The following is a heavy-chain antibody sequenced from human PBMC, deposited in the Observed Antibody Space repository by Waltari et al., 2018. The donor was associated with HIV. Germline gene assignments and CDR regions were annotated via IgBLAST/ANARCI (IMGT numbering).Heavy chain of an antibody. CDR2: ISSSSSYI. CDR3: ARSYSSSWTTLDY. D-gene: IGHD6-13*01. Sequence: EVQLVESGGGLVKPGGSLRLSCAASGFTFSSYSMNWVRQAPGKGLEWVSSISSSSSYIYYADSVKGRFTISRDNAKNSLYLQMNSLRAEDTAVYYCARSYSSSWTTLDYWGQGTLVTVSS. V-gene: IGHV3-21*01. CDR1: GFTFSSYS. J-gene: IGHJ4*02.